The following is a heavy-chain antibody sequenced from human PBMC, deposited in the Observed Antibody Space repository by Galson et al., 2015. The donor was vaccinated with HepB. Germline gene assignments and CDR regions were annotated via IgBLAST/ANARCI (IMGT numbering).Heavy chain of an antibody. Sequence: QSGAEVKKPGESLRISCKGSGYSFTSYWISWVRQMPGKGLEWMGRIDPSDSYTNYSPSFQGHVTISADRSISTAYLQWSSLKASETAMYYCAGHSPRGAYDFWIGYYQYYFDYWGQGALVTVS. CDR1: GYSFTSYW. J-gene: IGHJ4*02. V-gene: IGHV5-10-1*01. CDR3: AGHSPRGAYDFWIGYYQYYFDY. CDR2: IDPSDSYT. D-gene: IGHD3-3*01.